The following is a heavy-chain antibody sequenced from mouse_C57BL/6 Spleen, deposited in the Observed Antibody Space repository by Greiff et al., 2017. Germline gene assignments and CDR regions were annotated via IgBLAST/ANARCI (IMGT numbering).Heavy chain of an antibody. Sequence: QVQLQQPGAELVRPGSSVKLSCKASGYTFTSYWMHWVKQRPIQGLAWIGNIDPSDSETHYNQKFKDKATLTVDKSSSTAYMQLSSLTSEDSAVSYGARDTTVVAPQCYAMDDWGQGTSVTVSS. J-gene: IGHJ4*01. D-gene: IGHD1-1*01. CDR2: IDPSDSET. V-gene: IGHV1-52*01. CDR1: GYTFTSYW. CDR3: ARDTTVVAPQCYAMDD.